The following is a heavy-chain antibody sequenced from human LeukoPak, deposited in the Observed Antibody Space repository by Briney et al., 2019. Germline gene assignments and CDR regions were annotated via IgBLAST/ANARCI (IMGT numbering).Heavy chain of an antibody. Sequence: PGGSLRLSCAASGFTSSSYGMHWVRQAPGKGLEWVAVISYDGNNKYYADSVKGLFTISRDNSKNTLYLQMNSLRAEDTAVYYCARGLPNWFDPWGQGTLVTVSS. J-gene: IGHJ5*02. CDR2: ISYDGNNK. V-gene: IGHV3-30*03. CDR3: ARGLPNWFDP. CDR1: GFTSSSYG. D-gene: IGHD5-12*01.